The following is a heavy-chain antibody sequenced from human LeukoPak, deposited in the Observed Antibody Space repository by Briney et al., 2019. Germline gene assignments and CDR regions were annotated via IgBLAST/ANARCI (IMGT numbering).Heavy chain of an antibody. V-gene: IGHV4-4*02. D-gene: IGHD3-3*01. CDR3: ARHDDFLSAYNY. CDR1: GGSINSDYW. J-gene: IGHJ4*02. CDR2: IYHTGSV. Sequence: SETLSLTCAVSGGSINSDYWWTWVRQSPGKGLEWIGEIYHTGSVNYNLSLESRVTISRDRSKNQFSLMLRSVTAADTAVYYCARHDDFLSAYNYWGQGILVTVSS.